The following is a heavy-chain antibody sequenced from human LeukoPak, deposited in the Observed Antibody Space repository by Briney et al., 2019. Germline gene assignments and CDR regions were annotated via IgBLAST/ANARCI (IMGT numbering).Heavy chain of an antibody. CDR1: GFTFGSYG. Sequence: PGRSLRLSCAASGFTFGSYGMHWVRQAPGKGLEWVAVIWYDGTNKYYADSVKGRFTISRDNSKNILYLQMNNLRAEDTAVYYCAKEKSFTGPADGWGQGTRVTVSS. V-gene: IGHV3-33*06. J-gene: IGHJ4*02. D-gene: IGHD1-14*01. CDR3: AKEKSFTGPADG. CDR2: IWYDGTNK.